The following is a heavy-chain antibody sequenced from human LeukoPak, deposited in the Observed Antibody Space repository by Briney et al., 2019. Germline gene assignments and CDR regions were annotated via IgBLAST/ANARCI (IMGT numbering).Heavy chain of an antibody. J-gene: IGHJ5*02. V-gene: IGHV3-23*01. Sequence: PGGSLRLSCAASGSNFNNSAMTWVRQAPGKGLEWLSVISGCGGHICYADSVQGRLTISRDASKSTLYLQMNSLRVEDTALYFCARVVDYVELVVVVTGGWFDPWGQGTQVTVSS. CDR1: GSNFNNSA. CDR3: ARVVDYVELVVVVTGGWFDP. D-gene: IGHD2-8*02. CDR2: ISGCGGHI.